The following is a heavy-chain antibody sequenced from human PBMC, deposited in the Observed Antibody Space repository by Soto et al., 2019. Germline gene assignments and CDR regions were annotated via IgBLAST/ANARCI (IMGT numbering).Heavy chain of an antibody. CDR2: IYYSGST. V-gene: IGHV4-30-4*01. J-gene: IGHJ4*02. Sequence: PSETLSLTCTVSGGSINNGDYYWSWIRQPPEKGLEWIGYIYYSGSTYYTPSLKSRVTISVDTSMNQFSLNLNSVTAADTAVYYWVRYYGAGVYFDYWGQGSLVTVSS. CDR1: GGSINNGDYY. D-gene: IGHD4-17*01. CDR3: VRYYGAGVYFDY.